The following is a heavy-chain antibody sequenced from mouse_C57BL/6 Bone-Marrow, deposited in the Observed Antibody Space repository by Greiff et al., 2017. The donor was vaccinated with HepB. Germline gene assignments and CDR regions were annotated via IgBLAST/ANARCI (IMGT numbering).Heavy chain of an antibody. V-gene: IGHV1-18*01. CDR2: INPNNGGT. D-gene: IGHD4-1*01. J-gene: IGHJ2*01. CDR1: GYTFTDYN. CDR3: ARANWDVNYFDY. Sequence: EVKLQESGPELVKPGASVKIPCKASGYTFTDYNMDWVKQSHGKSLEWIGDINPNNGGTIYNQKFKGKATLTVDKSSSTAYMELRSLTSEDTAVYYCARANWDVNYFDYWGQGTTLTVSS.